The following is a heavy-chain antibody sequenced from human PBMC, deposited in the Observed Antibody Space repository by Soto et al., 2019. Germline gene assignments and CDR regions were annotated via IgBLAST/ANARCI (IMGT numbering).Heavy chain of an antibody. D-gene: IGHD2-8*02. V-gene: IGHV4-34*02. J-gene: IGHJ1*01. CDR3: APTPRLLVP. Sequence: QAQIQQSGARLLKPSETLSLTCSVSGGSFTGYFYSWIRQSPGRGLEWIGEINDGGITKYSPSLKSRAFMSADRAKKQFSLTLTSLTAADTGVYSCAPTPRLLVPWGQGTPVIVSS. CDR1: GGSFTGYF. CDR2: INDGGIT.